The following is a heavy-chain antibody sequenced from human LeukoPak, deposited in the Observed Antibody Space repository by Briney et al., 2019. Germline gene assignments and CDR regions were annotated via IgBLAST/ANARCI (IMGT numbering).Heavy chain of an antibody. J-gene: IGHJ4*02. Sequence: SVKVSCKASGGTFSSSAISWVRQAPGQGLEWMGRIIPILGIANYAQKFQGRVTITADKSTSTAYMELSSLRSEDTAVYYCARDLYNWNDGDYWGQGTLVTVSS. CDR2: IIPILGIA. V-gene: IGHV1-69*04. CDR1: GGTFSSSA. D-gene: IGHD1-20*01. CDR3: ARDLYNWNDGDY.